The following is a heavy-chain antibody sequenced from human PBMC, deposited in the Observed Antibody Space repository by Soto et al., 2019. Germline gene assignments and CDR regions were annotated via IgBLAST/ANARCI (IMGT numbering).Heavy chain of an antibody. V-gene: IGHV3-74*01. Sequence: GSLSLSCAASGFSLTNHLMHWVRQAPGKGLVWVSHINSDGSSTSYADSVKGRFTISRDNAKNTLYLQMNSLRAEDTAVYYCARESNIVFEPWGHGTLGTVSA. CDR3: ARESNIVFEP. D-gene: IGHD5-12*01. J-gene: IGHJ5*02. CDR2: INSDGSST. CDR1: GFSLTNHL.